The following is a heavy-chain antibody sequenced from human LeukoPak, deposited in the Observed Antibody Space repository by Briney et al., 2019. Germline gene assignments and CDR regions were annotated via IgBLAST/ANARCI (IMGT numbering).Heavy chain of an antibody. CDR3: ARDENRDTAMAANWFDP. CDR2: IKQDGSEK. D-gene: IGHD5-18*01. CDR1: GFTFSSYW. J-gene: IGHJ5*02. V-gene: IGHV3-7*01. Sequence: GGSLRLSCAASGFTFSSYWMSWVRQAPGKGLEWVANIKQDGSEKYYVDSVKGRFTISRDNAKNSLYLQVNSLRAEDTAVYYCARDENRDTAMAANWFDPWGQGTLVTVSS.